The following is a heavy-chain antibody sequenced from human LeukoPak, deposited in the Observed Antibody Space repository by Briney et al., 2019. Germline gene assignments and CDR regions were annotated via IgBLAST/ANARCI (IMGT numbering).Heavy chain of an antibody. CDR2: IWYDGSNK. CDR3: ARDGYYCSSTSCYQGYFDY. D-gene: IGHD2-2*01. V-gene: IGHV3-33*01. CDR1: GFTFSSYG. J-gene: IGHJ4*02. Sequence: GGSLRLSCAASGFTFSSYGMHWVRQAPGMGLEWVAVIWYDGSNKYYADSVKGRFTISRDNSKNTLYLQMNSLRAEDTAVYYCARDGYYCSSTSCYQGYFDYWGQGTLVTVSS.